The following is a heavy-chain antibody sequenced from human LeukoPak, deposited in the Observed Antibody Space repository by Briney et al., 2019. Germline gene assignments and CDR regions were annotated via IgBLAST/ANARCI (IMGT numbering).Heavy chain of an antibody. Sequence: GGSLRLSCAASGFTFDDYAMHWVRQAPGKGLEWVASIGKDGSEQAYADSVKGRFTISRDNARNSLYLQMSSLRVEDTATYYCTRDIVYLQLEYWGQGALVSVSS. CDR1: GFTFDDYA. D-gene: IGHD2-15*01. CDR2: IGKDGSEQ. J-gene: IGHJ4*02. CDR3: TRDIVYLQLEY. V-gene: IGHV3-7*01.